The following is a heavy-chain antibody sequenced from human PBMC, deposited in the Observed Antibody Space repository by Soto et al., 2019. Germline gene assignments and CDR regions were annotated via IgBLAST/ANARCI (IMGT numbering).Heavy chain of an antibody. CDR1: GGSISSYY. CDR2: IYYSGST. CDR3: ARTFTLSITGTTGYYFDY. V-gene: IGHV4-59*01. Sequence: SETLSLTCTVSGGSISSYYWSWIRQPPGKGLEWIGYIYYSGSTNYNPSLKSRVTISVDTSKNQFSLKLSSVTAADTAVYYCARTFTLSITGTTGYYFDYWGQGTLVTVSS. J-gene: IGHJ4*02. D-gene: IGHD1-20*01.